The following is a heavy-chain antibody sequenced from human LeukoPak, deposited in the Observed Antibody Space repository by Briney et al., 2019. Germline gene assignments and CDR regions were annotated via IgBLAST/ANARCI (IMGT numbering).Heavy chain of an antibody. V-gene: IGHV1-8*01. J-gene: IGHJ6*02. CDR2: MNPNSGNT. CDR3: ARVGLGYCSGGSCYPDDYYYGMDV. CDR1: GYTFTSYD. D-gene: IGHD2-15*01. Sequence: ASVKVSCTASGYTFTSYDINWVRQATGQGLEWMGWMNPNSGNTGYAQRFQGRVTMTRNTSISTAYMELSSLRSEDTAVYYCARVGLGYCSGGSCYPDDYYYGMDVWGQGTTVTVSS.